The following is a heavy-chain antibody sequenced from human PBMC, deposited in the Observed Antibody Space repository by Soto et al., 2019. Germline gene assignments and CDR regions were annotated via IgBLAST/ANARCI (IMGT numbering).Heavy chain of an antibody. CDR1: GGSFSGYY. D-gene: IGHD5-12*01. Sequence: PSETLSLTCAVYGGSFSGYYWSWIRQPPGKGLEWIGEINHSGSTNYNPSLKSRVTISVDTSKNQFSLKLSSVTAADTAVYYCSTIQKKWRRDYYGMDVWGQGTTVTVSS. V-gene: IGHV4-34*01. CDR3: STIQKKWRRDYYGMDV. J-gene: IGHJ6*02. CDR2: INHSGST.